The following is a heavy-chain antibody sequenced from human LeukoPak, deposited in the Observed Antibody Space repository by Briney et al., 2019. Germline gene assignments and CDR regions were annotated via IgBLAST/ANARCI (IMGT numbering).Heavy chain of an antibody. Sequence: PGGSLRLSCAASGFTVSSNYMNWVRQAPGKGLEWVSSISSSSSYIYYADSVKGRFTISRDNAKNSLYLQMNSLRAEGTAVYYCARDLIAAAGHDYWGQGTLVTVSS. CDR3: ARDLIAAAGHDY. D-gene: IGHD6-13*01. V-gene: IGHV3-21*01. J-gene: IGHJ4*02. CDR2: ISSSSSYI. CDR1: GFTVSSNY.